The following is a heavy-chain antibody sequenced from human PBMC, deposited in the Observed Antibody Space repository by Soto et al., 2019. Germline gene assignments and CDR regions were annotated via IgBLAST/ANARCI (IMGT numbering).Heavy chain of an antibody. CDR3: ARECVDTVTSITIPFDY. V-gene: IGHV3-21*01. Sequence: GSLRLSCSTSGFTFIRFDMNWFRQAPLKVLEWVSFISSSASYMYYADSVKGRFTISRDNSKKSLYLQMNSLRADDTAVYYCARECVDTVTSITIPFDYWGQGALVTVSS. CDR1: GFTFIRFD. J-gene: IGHJ4*02. D-gene: IGHD5-12*01. CDR2: ISSSASYM.